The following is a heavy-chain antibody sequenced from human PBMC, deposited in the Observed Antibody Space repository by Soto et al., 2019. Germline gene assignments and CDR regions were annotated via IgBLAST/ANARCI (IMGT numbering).Heavy chain of an antibody. V-gene: IGHV3-23*01. J-gene: IGHJ6*03. D-gene: IGHD2-2*01. CDR1: GFTFSSYA. CDR2: ISGSGGST. Sequence: EVQLLESGGGLVQTGGSLRLSCAASGFTFSSYAMSWVRQAPGKGLEWVSAISGSGGSTYYTDSVKGRFTISRDNSKNTLYLQMNSLRAEDTAVYYCAKPPRDIIVVPAARAYMDVWGKGTTVTVSS. CDR3: AKPPRDIIVVPAARAYMDV.